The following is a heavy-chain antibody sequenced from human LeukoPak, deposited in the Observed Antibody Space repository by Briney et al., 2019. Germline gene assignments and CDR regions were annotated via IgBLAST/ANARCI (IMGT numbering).Heavy chain of an antibody. CDR3: ARIGRYSYGLAYFDY. J-gene: IGHJ4*02. V-gene: IGHV3-11*01. Sequence: GGSLRLSCAASGFTFSDYYMSWIRQAPGKGLEWVSYISSSGSTKYYADSVKGRLTISRDNAKNSLDLQMNSLRAEDTAVYYCARIGRYSYGLAYFDYWGQGTLVTVSS. D-gene: IGHD5-18*01. CDR2: ISSSGSTK. CDR1: GFTFSDYY.